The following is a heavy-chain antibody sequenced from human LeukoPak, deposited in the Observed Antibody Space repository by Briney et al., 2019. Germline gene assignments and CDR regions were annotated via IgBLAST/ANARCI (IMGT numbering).Heavy chain of an antibody. D-gene: IGHD2-2*01. V-gene: IGHV4-61*02. J-gene: IGHJ6*03. CDR3: ARAYCSSTSCYYYYYYMDV. CDR2: IYTSGST. Sequence: SETLSLTCTVSGGSISSGSYYWSWIRPPPGKGLEWIGRIYTSGSTNYNPSLKSRVTISVDASKNQFSLKLSSVTAADTAVYYCARAYCSSTSCYYYYYYMDVWGKGTTVTVSS. CDR1: GGSISSGSYY.